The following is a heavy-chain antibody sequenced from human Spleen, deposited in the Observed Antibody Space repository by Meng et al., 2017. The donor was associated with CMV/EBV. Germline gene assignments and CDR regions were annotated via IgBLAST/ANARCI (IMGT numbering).Heavy chain of an antibody. D-gene: IGHD3-3*01. Sequence: ASVKVSCKASGYSFTTHYMNWVRQAPGQGLEWMGMINPNGGATGYAQKFQGRVTMTTDTSTSTAYMELRSLRSDDTAVYYCARDGGYYDFWSGGNADAFDIWGQGTMVT. J-gene: IGHJ3*02. CDR3: ARDGGYYDFWSGGNADAFDI. CDR1: GYSFTTHY. V-gene: IGHV1-46*01. CDR2: INPNGGAT.